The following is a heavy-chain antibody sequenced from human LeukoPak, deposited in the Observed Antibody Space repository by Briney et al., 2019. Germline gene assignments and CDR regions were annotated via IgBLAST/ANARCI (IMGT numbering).Heavy chain of an antibody. CDR2: IKSKTDGGTT. CDR1: AFTFSNAW. V-gene: IGHV3-15*01. CDR3: TTGSWGSYYVDY. Sequence: GGSLRLSCAASAFTFSNAWMSWVRQAPGKGLEWVGRIKSKTDGGTTDYAAPVKGRFTISRDDSKNTLYLQMNSLKTEDTAVYYCTTGSWGSYYVDYWGQGTLVTVSS. D-gene: IGHD3-16*01. J-gene: IGHJ4*02.